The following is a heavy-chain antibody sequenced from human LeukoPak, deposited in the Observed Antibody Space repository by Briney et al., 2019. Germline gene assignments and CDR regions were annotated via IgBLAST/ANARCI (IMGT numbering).Heavy chain of an antibody. J-gene: IGHJ6*03. CDR2: ISAYNGNT. D-gene: IGHD2-2*01. V-gene: IGHV1-18*01. Sequence: ASVKVSCKASGYTFTSYGISWVRQAPGQGLEWMGWISAYNGNTDYAQKLQGRVTMTTDASTSTAYMELRSLRSDDTAVYYCARSIVVVFSGYHYYMDVWGKGTTVTVSS. CDR1: GYTFTSYG. CDR3: ARSIVVVFSGYHYYMDV.